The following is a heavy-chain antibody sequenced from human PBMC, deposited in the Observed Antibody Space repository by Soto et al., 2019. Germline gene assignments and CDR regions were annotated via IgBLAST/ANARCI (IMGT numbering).Heavy chain of an antibody. CDR1: RFTSSSYS. J-gene: IGHJ6*02. CDR3: ATSLDV. Sequence: TGGSLTLSCAPSRFTSSSYSMKGVGQAAGRGLEGVSYISSSSRTIYYADSGKAGFTTSRDNATNSLYLQMSSLRAEDTAVYYCATSLDVWGQGTTVTVSS. CDR2: ISSSSRTI. V-gene: IGHV3-48*01.